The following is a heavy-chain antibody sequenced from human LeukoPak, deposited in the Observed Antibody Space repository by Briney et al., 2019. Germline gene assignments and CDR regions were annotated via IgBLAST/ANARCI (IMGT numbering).Heavy chain of an antibody. CDR1: GYTFTSYG. Sequence: ASVKVSCKASGYTFTSYGISWVRQAPGQGLEWMGWISAYNGNTNYAQKLQGRVTMTTDTSTSTAYMELRSLRSDDTAVYYCARHYYDSSGYYYRDWYFDLWGRGTLVTVSS. CDR2: ISAYNGNT. D-gene: IGHD3-22*01. CDR3: ARHYYDSSGYYYRDWYFDL. J-gene: IGHJ2*01. V-gene: IGHV1-18*01.